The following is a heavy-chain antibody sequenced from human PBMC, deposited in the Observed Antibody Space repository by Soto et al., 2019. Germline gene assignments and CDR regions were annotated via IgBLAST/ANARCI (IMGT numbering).Heavy chain of an antibody. Sequence: QVQLVESGGGVVQPGRSLRLSCAASGFTFSSYAMHWVRQAPGKGLEWVAVISYDGSNKYYADSVKGRFTISRDNSKNTLYLQMNSLRAEDTAVYYCARGGAARRDGWFDPWGQGTLVTVSS. D-gene: IGHD6-6*01. V-gene: IGHV3-30-3*01. J-gene: IGHJ5*02. CDR2: ISYDGSNK. CDR1: GFTFSSYA. CDR3: ARGGAARRDGWFDP.